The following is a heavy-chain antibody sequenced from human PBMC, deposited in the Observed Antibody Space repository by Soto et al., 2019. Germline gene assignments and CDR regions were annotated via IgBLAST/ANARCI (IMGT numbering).Heavy chain of an antibody. V-gene: IGHV3-23*01. CDR1: GFPFSSYA. Sequence: EVQLLESGGGLVQPGGSLRLSCAASGFPFSSYAMSWVRHAPDKGLEWVSAIDFTGAGTYYADFVKGRFTITRDNSKNTLYLQMSSLRAGDTAVYFCARSFSSSSFYFDCWGQGTLVTVSS. CDR3: ARSFSSSSFYFDC. CDR2: IDFTGAGT. D-gene: IGHD6-6*01. J-gene: IGHJ4*02.